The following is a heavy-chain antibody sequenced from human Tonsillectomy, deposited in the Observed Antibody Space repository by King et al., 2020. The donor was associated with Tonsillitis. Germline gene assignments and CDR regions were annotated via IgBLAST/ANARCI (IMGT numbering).Heavy chain of an antibody. V-gene: IGHV3-33*01. D-gene: IGHD3-16*01. CDR3: AREVWRSSSTEGAFDI. CDR1: GFTFSSYG. Sequence: VQLVESGGGVVQPGRSLRLSCAASGFTFSSYGMHWFRQAPGKGLAWVAVIWYDGSNKYYADSVKGRFTISRDNSKNTLYLQMNSLRAEDTAVYYCAREVWRSSSTEGAFDIWGQGTMVTVSS. CDR2: IWYDGSNK. J-gene: IGHJ3*02.